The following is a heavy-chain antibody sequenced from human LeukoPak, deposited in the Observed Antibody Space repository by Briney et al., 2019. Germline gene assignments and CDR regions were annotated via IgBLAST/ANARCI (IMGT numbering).Heavy chain of an antibody. Sequence: GGSLRLSCAASGFTFSNYAMHWVRQAPGEGLEYVSAISSNGGSTYYADSVKGRFTISRDNSKNTLFLQMGSLRVEDMAVYYCARAPGSSSSWSYFDFWGQGTLVTVSS. CDR1: GFTFSNYA. CDR3: ARAPGSSSSWSYFDF. D-gene: IGHD6-13*01. CDR2: ISSNGGST. V-gene: IGHV3-64*02. J-gene: IGHJ4*02.